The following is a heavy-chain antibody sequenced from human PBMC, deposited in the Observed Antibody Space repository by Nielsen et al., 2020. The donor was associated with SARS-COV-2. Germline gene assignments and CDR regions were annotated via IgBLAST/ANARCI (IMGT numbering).Heavy chain of an antibody. J-gene: IGHJ4*02. Sequence: GGSLRLSCAASGFSVSDDYMNWVRQAPGKGLEWVSSMYSGGTTDYADSVKGRFTISRDISKNTVFLHMSSLRAEDTAVYYCAKDLLPHNYYDSSGSDYWGQGTLVTVSS. CDR1: GFSVSDDY. CDR3: AKDLLPHNYYDSSGSDY. CDR2: MYSGGTT. D-gene: IGHD3-22*01. V-gene: IGHV3-53*01.